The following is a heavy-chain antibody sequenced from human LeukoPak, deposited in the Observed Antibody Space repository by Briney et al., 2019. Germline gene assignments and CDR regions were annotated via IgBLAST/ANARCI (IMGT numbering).Heavy chain of an antibody. CDR1: GFTFSSYA. CDR3: ARGGLRWSRPYYFDY. CDR2: ISYDGSNK. J-gene: IGHJ4*02. D-gene: IGHD4-23*01. V-gene: IGHV3-30-3*01. Sequence: GRSLRLSCAASGFTFSSYAMHWVRQAPGKGRGWVAVISYDGSNKYYADSVKGRFTLSRDNSKNTLYLQMNSVRAEDTAVYYCARGGLRWSRPYYFDYWGQGTLVTVSS.